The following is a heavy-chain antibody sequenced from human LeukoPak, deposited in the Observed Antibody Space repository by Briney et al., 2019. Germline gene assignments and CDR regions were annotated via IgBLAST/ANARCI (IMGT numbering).Heavy chain of an antibody. D-gene: IGHD5-12*01. CDR1: GYTFTRYY. Sequence: GASVSVSRKASGYTFTRYYMYWVRQAPGQGLECMGIINPSAGSTSYAQKFQGRVTMTRDTSTSTVYMELSSLKSDDTAVYYCARRNSGCQDLDFWGQGTGVTVSS. J-gene: IGHJ4*02. V-gene: IGHV1-46*01. CDR3: ARRNSGCQDLDF. CDR2: INPSAGST.